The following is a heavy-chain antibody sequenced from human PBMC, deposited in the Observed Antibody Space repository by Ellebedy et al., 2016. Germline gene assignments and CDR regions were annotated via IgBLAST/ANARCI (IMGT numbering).Heavy chain of an antibody. V-gene: IGHV3-15*01. Sequence: GESLKISXAASGFTFSDAWMSWVRQAAGKGLEWVGRIKSKSDGGTTEYATAVKGRFTISRDDSKNTLYLQMNSLKTEDTAIYYCARGGACPDSWGQGTLVTVSS. CDR2: IKSKSDGGTT. CDR1: GFTFSDAW. CDR3: ARGGACPDS. J-gene: IGHJ5*01. D-gene: IGHD2-21*02.